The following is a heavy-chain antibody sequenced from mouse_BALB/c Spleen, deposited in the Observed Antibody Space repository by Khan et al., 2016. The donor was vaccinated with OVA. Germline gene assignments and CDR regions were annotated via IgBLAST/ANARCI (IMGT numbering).Heavy chain of an antibody. CDR2: INPHIGET. J-gene: IGHJ2*01. V-gene: IGHV1-20*02. D-gene: IGHD1-1*01. CDR1: GYSFTGYF. CDR3: TRIYRSDFDY. Sequence: VQLQQSGPELVKPGASVKISCKASGYSFTGYFMNWVMQSHGKSLEWIGRINPHIGETFYNQTFKGKATLTVDESSSTAYMELRSLASEDSAVYYCTRIYRSDFDYWGQGTTLTVSS.